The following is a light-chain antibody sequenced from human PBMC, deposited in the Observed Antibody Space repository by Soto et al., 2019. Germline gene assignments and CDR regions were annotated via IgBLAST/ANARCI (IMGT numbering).Light chain of an antibody. CDR2: GAS. V-gene: IGKV3-15*01. CDR1: QSVSSN. CDR3: QQYNNWPPIT. Sequence: EIVFTQAPATLSVSPGEKVTLSCRASQSVSSNVAWYQQKPGQAPRLLIYGASTRATGIPARFSGSGSGTAFTLTISSLQSEDFAVYYCQQYNNWPPITFGQGTRLEI. J-gene: IGKJ5*01.